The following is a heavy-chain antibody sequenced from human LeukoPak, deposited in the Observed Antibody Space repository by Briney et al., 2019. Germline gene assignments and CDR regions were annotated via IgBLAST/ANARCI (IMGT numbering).Heavy chain of an antibody. V-gene: IGHV3-74*01. D-gene: IGHD2-15*01. CDR2: INSDGSST. CDR3: ARSGYCSGGSCYFDY. J-gene: IGHJ4*02. CDR1: GFTFSSYW. Sequence: PGGSLRLSCAASGFTFSSYWMHWVRQAPGKGLVWVSRINSDGSSTSYADSVKGRFTISRDNAKNTLYLQMNSLRAEDTAVYYCARSGYCSGGSCYFDYWGQGTLVTASS.